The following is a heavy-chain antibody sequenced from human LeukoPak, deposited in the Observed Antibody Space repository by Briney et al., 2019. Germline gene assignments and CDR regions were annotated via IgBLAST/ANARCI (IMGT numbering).Heavy chain of an antibody. CDR2: MNEGGSEK. D-gene: IGHD6-19*01. CDR1: GFTFSSYW. Sequence: GGSLRLSCAASGFTFSSYWMSWVRQAPGKGLEWVANMNEGGSEKYYVDSVKGRFTISRDNAKNSLYLQMNSLRAEDTAVYYCARDRGKAVSDYWGQGTLVTVSS. CDR3: ARDRGKAVSDY. J-gene: IGHJ4*02. V-gene: IGHV3-7*01.